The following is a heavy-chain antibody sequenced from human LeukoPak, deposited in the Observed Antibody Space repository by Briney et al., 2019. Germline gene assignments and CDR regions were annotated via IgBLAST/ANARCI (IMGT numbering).Heavy chain of an antibody. Sequence: PGGSLRLCCAASGFTFSDYYMSWIRQATGKGLEWVSYISSSGSTIYYADSVKGRFTISRDNAKNSLYLQMNSLRAEDTAVYYCARDGYNEIYYYYYGMDVWGQGTTVTVSS. J-gene: IGHJ6*02. CDR3: ARDGYNEIYYYYYGMDV. V-gene: IGHV3-11*01. D-gene: IGHD5-24*01. CDR2: ISSSGSTI. CDR1: GFTFSDYY.